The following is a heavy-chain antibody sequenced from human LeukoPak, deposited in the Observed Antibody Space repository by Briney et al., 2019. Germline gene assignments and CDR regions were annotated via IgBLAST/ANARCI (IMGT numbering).Heavy chain of an antibody. J-gene: IGHJ5*02. CDR2: IYYSGST. Sequence: SETLSLTCAVSGGSISTYYWNWIRQPPGKGLGWIGYIYYSGSTIYNPSLKSRVTISVDTSKNQFSLELSSVTAADTAVYYCATIAVAGTGYNWFDPWGQGTLVTVSS. V-gene: IGHV4-59*08. CDR3: ATIAVAGTGYNWFDP. CDR1: GGSISTYY. D-gene: IGHD6-19*01.